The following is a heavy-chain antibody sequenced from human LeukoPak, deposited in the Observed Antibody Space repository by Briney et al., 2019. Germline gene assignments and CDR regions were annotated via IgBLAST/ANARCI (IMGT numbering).Heavy chain of an antibody. J-gene: IGHJ4*02. Sequence: GGSLRLSCAVSGFTFSNYAMSWVRQGPGKGLEWVANIKQDGNEKYYLDSVKGRFTISRDNAKKSLYLQMNSLRAEDTAMYYCARDLSHYYDGSDYYGYWGQGTLVTVSS. CDR2: IKQDGNEK. D-gene: IGHD3-22*01. CDR1: GFTFSNYA. CDR3: ARDLSHYYDGSDYYGY. V-gene: IGHV3-7*03.